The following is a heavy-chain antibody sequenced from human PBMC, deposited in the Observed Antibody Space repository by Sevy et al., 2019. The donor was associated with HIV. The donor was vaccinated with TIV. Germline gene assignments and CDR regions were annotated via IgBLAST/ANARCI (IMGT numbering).Heavy chain of an antibody. V-gene: IGHV3-11*01. D-gene: IGHD3-10*01. J-gene: IGHJ2*01. Sequence: GGSLRLSCAASKFTFSDYYMSWIRQAPGKGLEWVSYISNSGSTIYYADSVKGRLTSSRDNAQSSMYLQMNRLRAEDTAVYYWGREGDLRYFDFWGRGTLVTVSS. CDR3: GREGDLRYFDF. CDR2: ISNSGSTI. CDR1: KFTFSDYY.